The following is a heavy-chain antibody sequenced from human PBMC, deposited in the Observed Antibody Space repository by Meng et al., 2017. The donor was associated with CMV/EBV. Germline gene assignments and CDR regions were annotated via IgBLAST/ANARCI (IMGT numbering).Heavy chain of an antibody. CDR3: ARDLITGTTPGDY. J-gene: IGHJ4*02. D-gene: IGHD1-20*01. V-gene: IGHV1-2*02. CDR2: INPNSGGT. CDR1: GYTFTGYY. Sequence: ASVKVSRKASGYTFTGYYMHWVRQAPGQGLEWMGWINPNSGGTNYAQKFQGRVTMTRDTSISTAYMELSRLRSDDTAVYYCARDLITGTTPGDYWGQGTLVTVSS.